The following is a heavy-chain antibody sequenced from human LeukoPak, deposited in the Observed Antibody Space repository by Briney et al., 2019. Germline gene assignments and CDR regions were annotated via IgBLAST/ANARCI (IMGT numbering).Heavy chain of an antibody. CDR2: ISGSRTNT. CDR3: AKGMGGGSFDF. Sequence: AGGSLRLSCAASGFTFSNYAMTWVRQAPGKGLEWVSVISGSRTNTCYADSVKGRFTISRDNSKNTLYLQMNSLRADDTAIYYCAKGMGGGSFDFWGQGTLVTVSS. D-gene: IGHD1-26*01. J-gene: IGHJ4*02. V-gene: IGHV3-23*01. CDR1: GFTFSNYA.